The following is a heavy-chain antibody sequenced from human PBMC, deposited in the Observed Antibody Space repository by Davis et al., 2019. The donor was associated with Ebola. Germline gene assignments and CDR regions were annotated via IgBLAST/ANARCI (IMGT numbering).Heavy chain of an antibody. CDR1: GFTFSSYA. J-gene: IGHJ3*02. CDR2: ISGSGGST. D-gene: IGHD4-17*01. V-gene: IGHV3-23*01. CDR3: AKDYGDYGELGRAFDI. Sequence: PGGSLRLSCAASGFTFSSYAMSWVRQAPGKGLEWVSAISGSGGSTYYADSVKGRFTISRDNSKNTLYLQMNSLRAEDTAVYYCAKDYGDYGELGRAFDIWGQGTMVTVSS.